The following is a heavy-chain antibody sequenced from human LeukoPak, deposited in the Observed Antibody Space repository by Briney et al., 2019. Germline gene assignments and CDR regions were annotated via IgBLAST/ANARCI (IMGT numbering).Heavy chain of an antibody. Sequence: SETLSLTCTVSGGSISSYYWSWIRQPPGKGLEWIGYIYYSGSTNYNPSLKSRVTISVDTSKNQFSLKLSSVTAADTAVYYCARHAARYYCDSSGYELHYSGQGTLVTVSS. CDR1: GGSISSYY. J-gene: IGHJ4*02. V-gene: IGHV4-59*08. CDR3: ARHAARYYCDSSGYELHY. CDR2: IYYSGST. D-gene: IGHD3-22*01.